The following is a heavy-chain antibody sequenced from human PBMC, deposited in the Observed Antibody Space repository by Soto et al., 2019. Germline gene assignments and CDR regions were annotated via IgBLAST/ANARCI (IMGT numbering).Heavy chain of an antibody. J-gene: IGHJ4*02. CDR2: IWYDGSNK. D-gene: IGHD5-18*01. CDR3: ARESDTAMGDY. Sequence: QVQLVESGGGVVQPGRSLRLSCAASGFTFSSYVMHWVRQAPGKGLEWVAVIWYDGSNKYYADSVKGRFTISRDNSKNTLYLQMNSLRAEDTAVYYCARESDTAMGDYCGQGTLVTVSS. CDR1: GFTFSSYV. V-gene: IGHV3-33*01.